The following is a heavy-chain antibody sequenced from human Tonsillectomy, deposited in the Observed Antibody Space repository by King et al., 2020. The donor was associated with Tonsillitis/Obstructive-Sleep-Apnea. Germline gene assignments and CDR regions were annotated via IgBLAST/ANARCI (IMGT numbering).Heavy chain of an antibody. V-gene: IGHV3-53*01. CDR1: GFTVSSNY. CDR2: IYSGGST. J-gene: IGHJ2*01. CDR3: ARVARDYDFWSGSNWYFDL. D-gene: IGHD3-3*01. Sequence: VQLVESGGGLIQPGGSLRLSCAASGFTVSSNYMSWVRQAPGKGLEWVSVIYSGGSTYYADSVKGRFTISRDNSKNTLYLQMNSLRAEDTAVYYCARVARDYDFWSGSNWYFDLWGRGTLVTVSS.